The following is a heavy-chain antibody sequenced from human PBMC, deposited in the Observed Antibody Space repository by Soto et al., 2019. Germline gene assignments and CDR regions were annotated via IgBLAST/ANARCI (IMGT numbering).Heavy chain of an antibody. CDR1: GGTFSSYA. J-gene: IGHJ6*02. D-gene: IGHD6-13*01. CDR2: IIPIFGTA. CDR3: ARGDIAAAAPSYYYYGMDV. Sequence: QVQLVQSGAEVKKPGSSVKVSYKASGGTFSSYAISWVRQAPGQGLEWMGGIIPIFGTANYAQKFQGRVTITADESTSTAYMELSSLRSEDTAVYYCARGDIAAAAPSYYYYGMDVWGQGTTVTVSS. V-gene: IGHV1-69*01.